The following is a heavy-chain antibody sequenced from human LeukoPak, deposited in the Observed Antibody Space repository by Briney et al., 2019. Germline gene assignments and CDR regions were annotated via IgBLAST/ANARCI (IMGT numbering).Heavy chain of an antibody. CDR1: GYTFTSYY. CDR2: INPSGGST. D-gene: IGHD3-3*01. J-gene: IGHJ6*03. Sequence: ASVKVSCKASGYTFTSYYMHWVRQAPGQGLEWMGIINPSGGSTSYAQKFQGRVTMTRDTSTSTVYMELSSLRSEDTAVYYCARGVSYDFWSGYYPPLCYYYYMDVWGKGTTVTVSS. CDR3: ARGVSYDFWSGYYPPLCYYYYMDV. V-gene: IGHV1-46*01.